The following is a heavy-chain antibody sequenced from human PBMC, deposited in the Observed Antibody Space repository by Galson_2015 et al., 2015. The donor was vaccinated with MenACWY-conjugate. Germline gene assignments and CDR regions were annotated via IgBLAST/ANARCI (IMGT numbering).Heavy chain of an antibody. CDR3: ARHKYHTAWFSSDH. Sequence: QSGAEVKKPGESLKISCRVSGDSFNTYWIGWVRQKPGKGLEWMGIIYPGDGDSRYSPSFQGQVTLSVDKSITTAYLQWSSLKASDTAMYFCARHKYHTAWFSSDHWGQGTLVTVSS. J-gene: IGHJ4*02. V-gene: IGHV5-51*01. CDR1: GDSFNTYW. D-gene: IGHD3-10*01. CDR2: IYPGDGDS.